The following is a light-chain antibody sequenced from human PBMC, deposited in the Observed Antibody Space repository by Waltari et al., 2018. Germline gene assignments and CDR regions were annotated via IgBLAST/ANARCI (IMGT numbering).Light chain of an antibody. CDR1: SSDVGGYNY. J-gene: IGLJ2*01. Sequence: QSALTQPASVSGSPGQSITISCTGTSSDVGGYNYVSWYQQHPGKAPKLMIFDVSNRPSGVSNRVSGSKSRNTASLSISGLQAEDEADYYCSSYTSSSTRVFGGGTKLTVL. CDR2: DVS. V-gene: IGLV2-14*03. CDR3: SSYTSSSTRV.